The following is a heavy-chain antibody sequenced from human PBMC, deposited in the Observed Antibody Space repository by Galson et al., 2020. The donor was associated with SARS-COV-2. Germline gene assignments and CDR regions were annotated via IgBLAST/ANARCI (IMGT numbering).Heavy chain of an antibody. Sequence: SETLSLTCTVSGGSISSYYWSWIRQPPGKGLEWIGYIYYSGSTNYNPSLKSRVTISVDTSKNQFSLKLSSVTAADTAVYYCARGKYSSSLGYYYGMDVWGQGTTVTVSS. CDR1: GGSISSYY. V-gene: IGHV4-59*01. J-gene: IGHJ6*02. D-gene: IGHD6-6*01. CDR2: IYYSGST. CDR3: ARGKYSSSLGYYYGMDV.